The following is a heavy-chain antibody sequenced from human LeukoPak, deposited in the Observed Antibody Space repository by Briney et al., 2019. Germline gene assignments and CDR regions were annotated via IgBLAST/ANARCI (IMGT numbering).Heavy chain of an antibody. Sequence: GGSLRLSCAASGFTFSSYAMSWVRQAPGKGLEWVSAISGSGGSTYYADSVKGRFTISRDSSKNTLYLQMNSLRAEDTAVYYCAKTRFLEWFAHDYWGQGTLVTVSS. V-gene: IGHV3-23*01. CDR3: AKTRFLEWFAHDY. D-gene: IGHD3-3*01. CDR1: GFTFSSYA. J-gene: IGHJ4*02. CDR2: ISGSGGST.